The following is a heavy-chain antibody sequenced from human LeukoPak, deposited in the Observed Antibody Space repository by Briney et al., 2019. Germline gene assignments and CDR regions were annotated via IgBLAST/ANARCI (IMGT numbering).Heavy chain of an antibody. J-gene: IGHJ3*02. V-gene: IGHV6-1*01. CDR3: ARRYDAFDI. CDR1: GDSVSSKSAA. Sequence: SQTLSLTCAISGDSVSSKSAAWNWIRQSPSRGLEWLGRTYYRSKWYNDYAVSVQSRININPDTSKNQFSLKLSSVTAADTAVYYCARRYDAFDIWGQGTMVTVSS. CDR2: TYYRSKWYN.